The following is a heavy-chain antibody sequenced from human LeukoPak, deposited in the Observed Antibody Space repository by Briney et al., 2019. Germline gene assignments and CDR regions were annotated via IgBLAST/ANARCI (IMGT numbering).Heavy chain of an antibody. D-gene: IGHD1-1*01. CDR2: LYTDDTT. CDR1: GFTVSDYY. CDR3: ARGGAFYWNPRY. V-gene: IGHV3-53*01. J-gene: IGHJ4*02. Sequence: GGSLRLSCVASGFTVSDYYMSWVRQAPGKGLEWVSLLYTDDTTIYADSVEGRFTISRDDSKNTIYLHMTTLRGEDTAVYYCARGGAFYWNPRYWGQGTLVTVSS.